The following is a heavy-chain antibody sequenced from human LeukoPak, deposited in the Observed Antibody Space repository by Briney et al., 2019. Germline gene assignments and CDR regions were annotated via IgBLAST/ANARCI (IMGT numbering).Heavy chain of an antibody. CDR1: GGSISSSSYY. Sequence: PSETLSLTCSVSGGSISSSSYYWGWIRQPPGKGLEWIGSIYYSGSTHYNPSLKSRVTISVDTSKNQFSLKLSSVTAADTAVYYCASTEAGSGSLPTYYYYMDVWGKGTTVTVSS. J-gene: IGHJ6*03. D-gene: IGHD3-10*01. CDR2: IYYSGST. V-gene: IGHV4-39*01. CDR3: ASTEAGSGSLPTYYYYMDV.